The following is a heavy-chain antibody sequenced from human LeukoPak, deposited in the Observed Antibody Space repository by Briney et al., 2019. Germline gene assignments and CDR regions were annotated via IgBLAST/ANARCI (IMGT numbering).Heavy chain of an antibody. D-gene: IGHD6-19*01. V-gene: IGHV1-3*01. CDR2: INAGNGNT. J-gene: IGHJ4*02. Sequence: ASVKVSCKASGGTFSNYAISWVRQAPGQRLEWMGWINAGNGNTKYSQKFQGRVTITRDTSASTAYMELSSLRSEDTAVYYCARDQTLTAGHFDYWGQGTLVTVSS. CDR3: ARDQTLTAGHFDY. CDR1: GGTFSNYA.